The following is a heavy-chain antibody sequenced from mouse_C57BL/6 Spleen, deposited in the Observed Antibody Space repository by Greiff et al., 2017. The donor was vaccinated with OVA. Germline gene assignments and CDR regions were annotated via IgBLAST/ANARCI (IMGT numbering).Heavy chain of an antibody. V-gene: IGHV1-59*01. J-gene: IGHJ2*01. D-gene: IGHD3-2*02. Sequence: QVQLKQPGAELVRPGTSVKLSCKASGYTFTSYWMHWVKQRPGQGLEWIGVIDPSDSYTNYNQKFKGKATLTVDTSSSTAYMQLSSLTSEDSAVYYCARRTAQADYWGQGTTLTVSS. CDR3: ARRTAQADY. CDR2: IDPSDSYT. CDR1: GYTFTSYW.